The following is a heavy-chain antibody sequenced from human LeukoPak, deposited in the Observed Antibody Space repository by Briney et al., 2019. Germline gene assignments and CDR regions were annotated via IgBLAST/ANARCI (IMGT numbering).Heavy chain of an antibody. CDR1: GYTFTGYY. Sequence: ASVKVSCKASGYTFTGYYMNWVRQAPGQGLEWLGRINPKTGGTNYAQNLQGRVTMTRDTSISTAYMELSRLRSDDTAVYYCARVGDGLNDGFDMWGQGTMVTVSS. D-gene: IGHD5-24*01. J-gene: IGHJ3*02. CDR3: ARVGDGLNDGFDM. CDR2: INPKTGGT. V-gene: IGHV1-2*06.